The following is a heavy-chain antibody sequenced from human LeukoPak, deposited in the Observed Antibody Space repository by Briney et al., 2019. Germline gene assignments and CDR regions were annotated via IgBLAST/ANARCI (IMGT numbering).Heavy chain of an antibody. CDR2: IYYTGNT. CDR3: ARGRGYSGLFDY. CDR1: GDSLTGYY. Sequence: SETLSLTCTVSGDSLTGYYWGWIRQPPGKGLEWIGNIYYTGNTYYNPSLKSRVTISVDTSKNQFSLKLSSVTAADTAVYYCARGRGYSGLFDYWGQGTLVTVSS. D-gene: IGHD5-12*01. V-gene: IGHV4-39*07. J-gene: IGHJ4*02.